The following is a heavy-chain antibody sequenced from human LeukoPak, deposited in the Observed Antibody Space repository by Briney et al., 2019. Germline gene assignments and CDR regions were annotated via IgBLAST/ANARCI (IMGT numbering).Heavy chain of an antibody. J-gene: IGHJ4*02. Sequence: GGSLRLSCAASGFTVSSNYMSWVRQAPGKGLEWVANIKQDGSEKYYVDSVKGRFTISRDNAKNSLYLQMNSLRAEDTAVYYCARDSRELLQYFDYWGQGTLVTVSS. CDR1: GFTVSSNY. CDR3: ARDSRELLQYFDY. V-gene: IGHV3-7*01. D-gene: IGHD3-10*01. CDR2: IKQDGSEK.